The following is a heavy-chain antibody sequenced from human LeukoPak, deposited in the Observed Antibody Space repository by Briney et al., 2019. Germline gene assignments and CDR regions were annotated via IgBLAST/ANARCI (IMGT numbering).Heavy chain of an antibody. CDR1: GFPFSDFH. CDR3: ARATMDYYYYMDV. J-gene: IGHJ6*03. D-gene: IGHD5-12*01. V-gene: IGHV3-11*04. CDR2: ITSGGGFK. Sequence: PGGSLRLSCVGAGFPFSDFHMSWIRQAPGKGLEWVSYITSGGGFKYYADSVKGRFSISRDDSKNSVFLQMNSLRVEDTAVYYCARATMDYYYYMDVWGKGTTVTVSS.